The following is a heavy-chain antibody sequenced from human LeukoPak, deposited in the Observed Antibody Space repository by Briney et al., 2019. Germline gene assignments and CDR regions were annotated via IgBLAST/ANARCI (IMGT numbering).Heavy chain of an antibody. V-gene: IGHV4-34*01. D-gene: IGHD5-18*01. Sequence: SSETLSLTCGVDGGTFTGYNWTWIRQPPGKGLEWIGSIYYSGSTYYNPSLKSRVTISVDTSKNQFSLKLSSVTAADTAVYYCARQDGYSYGYGAPIGYYYYMDVWGKGTTVTVSS. CDR3: ARQDGYSYGYGAPIGYYYYMDV. J-gene: IGHJ6*03. CDR1: GGTFTGYN. CDR2: IYYSGST.